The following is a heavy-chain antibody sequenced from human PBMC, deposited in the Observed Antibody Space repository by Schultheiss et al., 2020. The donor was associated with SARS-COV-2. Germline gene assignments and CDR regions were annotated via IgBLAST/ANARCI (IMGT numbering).Heavy chain of an antibody. J-gene: IGHJ4*02. D-gene: IGHD2-21*01. V-gene: IGHV3-30*03. CDR2: ISYAESDR. CDR3: ARAYLNSLVDY. Sequence: GESLKISCAASGFNFRIFGMYWVRQAPGMGLEWVASISYAESDRFYGDSVRGRFTISRDSSKNTLYLQMNSLRAEDTAVYYCARAYLNSLVDYWGQGTLVTVSS. CDR1: GFNFRIFG.